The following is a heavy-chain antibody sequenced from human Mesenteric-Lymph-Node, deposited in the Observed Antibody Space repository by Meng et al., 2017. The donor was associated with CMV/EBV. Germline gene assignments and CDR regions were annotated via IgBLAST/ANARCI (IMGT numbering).Heavy chain of an antibody. Sequence: GGPLRLPCKATGSAFTTYWFGWMRQMPGKGLEWMGMIYPGDSNTKYGTSFEGQVTMSADKSINPDNLQLSSLKTSDTDIYYGAKPTAGFPHSFDIWGQGTMVTVSS. D-gene: IGHD4-17*01. CDR3: AKPTAGFPHSFDI. CDR1: GSAFTTYW. J-gene: IGHJ3*02. CDR2: IYPGDSNT. V-gene: IGHV5-51*01.